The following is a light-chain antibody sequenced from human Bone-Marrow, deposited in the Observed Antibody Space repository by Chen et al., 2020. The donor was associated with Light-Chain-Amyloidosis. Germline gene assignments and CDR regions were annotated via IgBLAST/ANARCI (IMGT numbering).Light chain of an antibody. J-gene: IGLJ1*01. CDR1: SSDVGGDNH. V-gene: IGLV2-14*01. CDR2: EVT. CDR3: SSYTITNTLV. Sequence: QSALTQPASVSGSLGPSITISCTGTSSDVGGDNHVSWYQQHPDKAPKLMIYEVTNRPSWVPDRFSGSKSDNTASLTISGLQTEDEADYFCSSYTITNTLVFGSGTRVTVL.